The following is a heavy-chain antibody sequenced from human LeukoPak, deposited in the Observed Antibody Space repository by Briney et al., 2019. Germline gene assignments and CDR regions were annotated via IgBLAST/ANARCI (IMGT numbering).Heavy chain of an antibody. CDR3: ARGVRRPGSGSYSIRYFDY. CDR1: GFTFSSYD. V-gene: IGHV3-13*01. CDR2: IGTAGDT. Sequence: GGSLRLSCAASGFTFSSYDMYWVRQVTGEGLEWVSSIGTAGDTYFPGSVKGRFTISRENAKNTLYLQMNSLRAGDTAVYYCARGVRRPGSGSYSIRYFDYWGQGTLVTVSS. D-gene: IGHD3-10*01. J-gene: IGHJ4*02.